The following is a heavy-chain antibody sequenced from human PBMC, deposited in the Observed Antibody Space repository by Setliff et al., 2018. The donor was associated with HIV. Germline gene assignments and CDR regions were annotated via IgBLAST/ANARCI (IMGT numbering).Heavy chain of an antibody. D-gene: IGHD1-26*01. CDR2: ITYSGSA. Sequence: SETLSLTCTVSGGSISSDDYYWNWIRQPPGKGLEWIGYITYSGSAYYNPSLKSRVTISIDTSNNQISLRLSSVTAADTAVYYGARGVPLLPPRNWGQGALVTVSS. CDR3: ARGVPLLPPRN. CDR1: GGSISSDDYY. J-gene: IGHJ4*02. V-gene: IGHV4-30-4*08.